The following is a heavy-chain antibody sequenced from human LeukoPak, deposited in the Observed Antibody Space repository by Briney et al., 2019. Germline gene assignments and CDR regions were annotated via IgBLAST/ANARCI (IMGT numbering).Heavy chain of an antibody. CDR3: GASRQYVGAFDI. D-gene: IGHD3-10*02. J-gene: IGHJ3*02. CDR1: GFTFSSYE. Sequence: GGSLRLSCAASGFTFSSYELYWVRQAPGKGLEWISYISTSSAIIKYANSVRSRFTISRDDARESLYLQMNSLRAEDTAIYYCGASRQYVGAFDIWGQGTLVIVSS. CDR2: ISTSSAII. V-gene: IGHV3-48*03.